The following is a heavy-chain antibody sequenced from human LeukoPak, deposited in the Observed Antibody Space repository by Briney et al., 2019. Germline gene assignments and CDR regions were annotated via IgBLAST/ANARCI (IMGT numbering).Heavy chain of an antibody. J-gene: IGHJ4*02. CDR2: ISGSGGST. Sequence: GGSLRFSCAASGFTFSSYAMSWVRQAPGKGLEWVSAISGSGGSTYYADSVKGRFTISRDNSKNTLYLQMNSLRAEDTAVYYCAKEDGYCSGGSCSYFDYWGQGTLVTVPS. V-gene: IGHV3-23*01. CDR3: AKEDGYCSGGSCSYFDY. D-gene: IGHD2-15*01. CDR1: GFTFSSYA.